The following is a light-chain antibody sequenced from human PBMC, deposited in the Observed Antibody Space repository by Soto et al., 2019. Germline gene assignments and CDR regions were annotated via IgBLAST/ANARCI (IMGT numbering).Light chain of an antibody. CDR3: CSYAGSSTSYV. V-gene: IGLV2-23*01. Sequence: QSVLTQPASVSGSPGQSITISCTGTSSDVGSYNLVSWYQQHPGKAPKLMIYEGSKRPSGVSNRFSGSKSDNTAPLTISGLQAEDEADYYCCSYAGSSTSYVFGTGTKVPVL. CDR1: SSDVGSYNL. CDR2: EGS. J-gene: IGLJ1*01.